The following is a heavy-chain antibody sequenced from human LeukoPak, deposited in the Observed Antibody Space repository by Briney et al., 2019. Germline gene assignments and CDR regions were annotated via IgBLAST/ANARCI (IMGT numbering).Heavy chain of an antibody. D-gene: IGHD2-2*01. CDR2: ISSSSSYI. CDR3: AREETFYCSSTSCLGMDV. J-gene: IGHJ6*02. CDR1: GFTFSSYS. Sequence: GGSLRLSCAASGFTFSSYSMNWVRQAPGKGLEWVSSISSSSSYIYYADSVKGRFTISRDNAKNSLYLQMNSLRAEDTAVYYCAREETFYCSSTSCLGMDVWGQGTTVAVSS. V-gene: IGHV3-21*01.